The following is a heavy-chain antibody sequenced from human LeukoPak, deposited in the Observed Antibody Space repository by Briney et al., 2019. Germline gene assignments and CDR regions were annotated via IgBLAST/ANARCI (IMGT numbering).Heavy chain of an antibody. J-gene: IGHJ4*02. D-gene: IGHD6-19*01. Sequence: SETLSLTCTVSGGSISSNYMSWIRQPPGKGLEWVGYIYDSGSTNYNPPLNSRATISEDMSKDQFSLKVRSVTAADTAVYYCARSTGGWSYFDHWGQGILVTVSS. CDR3: ARSTGGWSYFDH. CDR1: GGSISSNY. V-gene: IGHV4-59*01. CDR2: IYDSGST.